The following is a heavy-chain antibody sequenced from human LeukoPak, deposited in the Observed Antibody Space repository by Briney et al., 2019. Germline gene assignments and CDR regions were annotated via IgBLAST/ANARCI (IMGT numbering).Heavy chain of an antibody. CDR2: IIPIIGTA. D-gene: IGHD6-19*01. J-gene: IGHJ4*02. CDR1: GGTFCSYA. CDR3: AREAVAGSFDY. Sequence: EASVKVSCKASGGTFCSYAISWVRQAPGQGLEWMGGIIPIIGTANYAQKFQGRVTITADESTSTAYMELSSLRSEDTAVYYCAREAVAGSFDYWGQGTLVTVSS. V-gene: IGHV1-69*01.